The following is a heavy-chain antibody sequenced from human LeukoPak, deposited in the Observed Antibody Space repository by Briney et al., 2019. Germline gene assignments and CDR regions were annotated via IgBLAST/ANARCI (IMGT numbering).Heavy chain of an antibody. CDR3: AKLGKTENHYGSGRFSYYYYMDV. CDR2: ISGSGGST. D-gene: IGHD3-10*01. CDR1: GFTFSSYA. Sequence: PGGSLRLSCAASGFTFSSYAMSWVRQAPGKGLEWVSAISGSGGSTYYADSVKGRFTISRDNSKNTLYLQMNSLRAEDTAVYYCAKLGKTENHYGSGRFSYYYYMDVWGKGTTVTISS. J-gene: IGHJ6*03. V-gene: IGHV3-23*01.